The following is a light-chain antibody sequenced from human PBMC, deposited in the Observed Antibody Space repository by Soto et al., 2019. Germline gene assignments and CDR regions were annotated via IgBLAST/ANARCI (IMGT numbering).Light chain of an antibody. CDR3: QQYGSSSWT. CDR2: DAS. V-gene: IGKV3-20*01. J-gene: IGKJ1*01. CDR1: QTVTNDY. Sequence: EVVLTQSPGTLSLSPGARVTLSCRASQTVTNDYLAWYQQKDGQAPRLLIYDASTRATGVPDRFSGSGSGPEDTLTITRLEPEDFEVYYGQQYGSSSWTFGQGTKVDIK.